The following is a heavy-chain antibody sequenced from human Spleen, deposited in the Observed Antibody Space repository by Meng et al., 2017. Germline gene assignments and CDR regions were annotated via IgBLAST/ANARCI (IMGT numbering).Heavy chain of an antibody. CDR1: GFTFSDYA. V-gene: IGHV3-11*01. J-gene: IGHJ4*02. CDR3: AKDLTDTAMV. D-gene: IGHD5-18*01. CDR2: ISSSGSTI. Sequence: GESLKISCAASGFTFSDYAMVWVRQAPGKGLEWVSYISSSGSTIYYADSVKGRFTISRDNAKNSLYLQMNSLRAEDTALYYCAKDLTDTAMVWGQGTLVTVSS.